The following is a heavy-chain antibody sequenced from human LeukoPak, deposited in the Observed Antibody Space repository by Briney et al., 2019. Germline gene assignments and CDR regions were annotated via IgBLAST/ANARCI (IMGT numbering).Heavy chain of an antibody. J-gene: IGHJ4*02. Sequence: PGGSLRLSCAASGFTFSSYGMHWVRQAPGKGLEWVAVISYDGINKYSGDSVKGRFTISRDNSKNTLYLQMNSLRAEDTAVYYCAKDPTDQYVLRYFDWLFFDWGQGTLVTVSS. D-gene: IGHD3-9*01. V-gene: IGHV3-30*18. CDR3: AKDPTDQYVLRYFDWLFFD. CDR2: ISYDGINK. CDR1: GFTFSSYG.